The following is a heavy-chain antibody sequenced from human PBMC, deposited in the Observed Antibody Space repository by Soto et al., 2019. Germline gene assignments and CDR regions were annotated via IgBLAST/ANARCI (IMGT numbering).Heavy chain of an antibody. V-gene: IGHV1-8*01. CDR2: MNPNSGNT. CDR1: GSTFTSYD. Sequence: ASVTVSCTASGSTFTSYDINWVRQAIGQGLEWMGWMNPNSGNTGYAQKFQGRVTMTRNTSISTAYMELSSLRSEDTAVYYCARARMDYYYYGMDVWGQGTTVTVSS. J-gene: IGHJ6*02. CDR3: ARARMDYYYYGMDV.